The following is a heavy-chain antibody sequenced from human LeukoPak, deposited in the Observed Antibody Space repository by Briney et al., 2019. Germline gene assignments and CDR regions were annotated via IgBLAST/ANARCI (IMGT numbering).Heavy chain of an antibody. CDR3: ARREYSSGFTYYYYGMDV. J-gene: IGHJ6*02. CDR1: GYTFTSYY. CDR2: INPSGGRT. Sequence: ASVKVSCKASGYTFTSYYMHWVRQAPGQGLEWMGIINPSGGRTSYAQKFQGRVTMTRDTSTSTVYMELSSLRSEDTAVYYCARREYSSGFTYYYYGMDVWGQGTTVTVSS. D-gene: IGHD6-19*01. V-gene: IGHV1-46*01.